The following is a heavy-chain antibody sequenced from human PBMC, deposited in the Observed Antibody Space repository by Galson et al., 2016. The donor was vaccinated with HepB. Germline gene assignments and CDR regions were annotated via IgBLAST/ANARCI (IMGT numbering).Heavy chain of an antibody. CDR3: AKARSGDYDFWSGRPTDFGMDV. D-gene: IGHD3-3*01. CDR1: GFTFEDYA. CDR2: ISWNSGSI. J-gene: IGHJ6*02. V-gene: IGHV3-9*01. Sequence: SLRLSCAASGFTFEDYAMYWVRQAPGKGLEWVSGISWNSGSIGYADSVKGRFTISRDNAKNSPYVQMNSLRTEDTALYYCAKARSGDYDFWSGRPTDFGMDVWGQGTTVIVSS.